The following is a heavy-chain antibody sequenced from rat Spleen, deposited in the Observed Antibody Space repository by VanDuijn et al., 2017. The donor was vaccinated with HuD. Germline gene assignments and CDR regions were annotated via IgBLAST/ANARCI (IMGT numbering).Heavy chain of an antibody. D-gene: IGHD1-9*01. V-gene: IGHV5-7*01. CDR2: ISYDGTTT. CDR1: GFTFSDYY. Sequence: EVQLVESGGGLVQPGRSLKLSCAASGFTFSDYYMAWVRQAPTKGLEWVATISYDGTTTSYRDSVKGRFTISRDNAKSTLYLQMASLRSEDTATYYCARRGAYYGYNYFDYWGQGVMVTVSS. CDR3: ARRGAYYGYNYFDY. J-gene: IGHJ2*01.